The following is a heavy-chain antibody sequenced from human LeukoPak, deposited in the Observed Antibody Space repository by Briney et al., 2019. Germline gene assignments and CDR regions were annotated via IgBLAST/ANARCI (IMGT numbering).Heavy chain of an antibody. CDR2: IYYSGST. CDR1: GGSISSYY. J-gene: IGHJ5*02. V-gene: IGHV4-59*01. D-gene: IGHD2-15*01. CDR3: ARVPYCSGGSCYRPGSWFDP. Sequence: SETLSLTCTVSGGSISSYYWSWIRQPPGKGLEWIGYIYYSGSTNYNPSLKSRVTISVDTSKNQFSLKLSSVTAADTAVYYCARVPYCSGGSCYRPGSWFDPWGQGTLVTVSS.